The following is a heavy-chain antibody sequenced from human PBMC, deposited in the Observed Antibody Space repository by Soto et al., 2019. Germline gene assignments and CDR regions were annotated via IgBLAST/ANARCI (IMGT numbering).Heavy chain of an antibody. D-gene: IGHD2-8*02. Sequence: PSETLSLTCAFYGGSFSGYDWTWIRQPPGTGLEWIGEINHSGSTNYNPSLKSRVTISVDTSKNQFSVKLTSVTAADTAVYYCARDKITGLFDYWGQGTLVTVSS. J-gene: IGHJ4*02. CDR1: GGSFSGYD. CDR2: INHSGST. V-gene: IGHV4-34*01. CDR3: ARDKITGLFDY.